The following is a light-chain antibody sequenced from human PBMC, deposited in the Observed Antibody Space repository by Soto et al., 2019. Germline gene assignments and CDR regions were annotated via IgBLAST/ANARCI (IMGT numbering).Light chain of an antibody. V-gene: IGLV1-47*01. J-gene: IGLJ1*01. CDR3: SSYAGSNVHYV. CDR2: RNN. Sequence: QSVLTQPPSASGTPGQRVTISCSGSSSNIGSNYVYWYQQLPGTAPKLLIYRNNQRPSGVPDRFSGSKSGTSASLAISGLRSEDEADYYCSSYAGSNVHYVFGTGTKVTVL. CDR1: SSNIGSNY.